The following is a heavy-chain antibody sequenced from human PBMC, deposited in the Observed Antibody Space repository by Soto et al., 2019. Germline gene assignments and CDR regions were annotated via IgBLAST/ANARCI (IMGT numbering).Heavy chain of an antibody. V-gene: IGHV1-3*05. CDR3: ARVSGYYLPDY. J-gene: IGHJ4*02. Sequence: QVQLVQSGAEEKKPGASVKVSCKASGYTFTNYAMHWVRQAPGHRLEWMGWINAGNGNTKNSQKFQGRVTITRDTSASTAHMELCSLRSEDTAVYYCARVSGYYLPDYWGQGTLVTVSS. D-gene: IGHD5-12*01. CDR1: GYTFTNYA. CDR2: INAGNGNT.